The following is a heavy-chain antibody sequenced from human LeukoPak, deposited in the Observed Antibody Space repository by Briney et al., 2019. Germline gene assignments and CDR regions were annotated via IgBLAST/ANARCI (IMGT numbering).Heavy chain of an antibody. CDR3: ARDRYGDGFAHFDY. CDR2: ITPSGGA. D-gene: IGHD5-24*01. CDR1: GYTFTSYA. V-gene: IGHV1-2*02. Sequence: APVKVSCKASGYTFTSYAMHWVRQAPGQGLEWMGWITPSGGAYYPQKFQGRVAITRDTSITTAYMDLSRLTSDDTAVYYCARDRYGDGFAHFDYWGQGALVTVSS. J-gene: IGHJ4*02.